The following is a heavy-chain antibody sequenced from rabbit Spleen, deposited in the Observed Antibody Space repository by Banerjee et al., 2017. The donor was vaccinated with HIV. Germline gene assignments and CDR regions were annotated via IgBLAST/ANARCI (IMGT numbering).Heavy chain of an antibody. CDR2: IYGGSSGST. CDR1: GFSFSSNDY. CDR3: ARGRTSDCMNL. D-gene: IGHD2-1*01. J-gene: IGHJ4*01. Sequence: QSLEESGGDLVKPGASLTLTCTASGFSFSSNDYMCWVRQAPGKGLEWIACIYGGSSGSTYYASWAKGRFTISKTSSTTVTLQMTSLTAADTATYFCARGRTSDCMNLWGPGTLVTVS. V-gene: IGHV1S40*01.